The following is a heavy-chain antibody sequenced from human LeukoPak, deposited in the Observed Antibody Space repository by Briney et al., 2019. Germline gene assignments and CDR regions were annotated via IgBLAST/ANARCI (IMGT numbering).Heavy chain of an antibody. CDR3: ARSPLDDFWSGYYSY. CDR2: ISYDGSNK. V-gene: IGHV3-30-3*01. D-gene: IGHD3-3*01. Sequence: GRSLRLSCAASGFTFSSYAMHWVRQAPGKGLEWVAVISYDGSNKYYADSVKGRFTISRDNAKNTLYLQMNSLRAEDMAVYYCARSPLDDFWSGYYSYWGQGTLVTVSS. CDR1: GFTFSSYA. J-gene: IGHJ4*02.